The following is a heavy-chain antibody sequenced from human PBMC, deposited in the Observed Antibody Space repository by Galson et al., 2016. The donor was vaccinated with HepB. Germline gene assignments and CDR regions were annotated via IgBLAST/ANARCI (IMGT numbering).Heavy chain of an antibody. D-gene: IGHD6-13*01. J-gene: IGHJ6*02. CDR1: VESFSYY. Sequence: SETLSLTCAVHVESFSYYWSWIRQAPGKGLEWIGEVNHDGNTRYSPSLKSRVTMSADTSKKQVSLNLSSVTAADTAVYYCARVYTSAWYTGLGWNEYNGLDVWGQGTTVTVS. CDR3: ARVYTSAWYTGLGWNEYNGLDV. CDR2: VNHDGNT. V-gene: IGHV4-34*01.